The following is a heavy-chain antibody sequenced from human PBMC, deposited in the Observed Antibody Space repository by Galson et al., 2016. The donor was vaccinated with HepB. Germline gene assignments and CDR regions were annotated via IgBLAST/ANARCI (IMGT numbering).Heavy chain of an antibody. V-gene: IGHV2-5*02. D-gene: IGHD3-3*01. Sequence: PALVKPTQTLTLTCTFSGFSLSTSGVGVGWIRQPPGKALEWLALIYWDDDKRYSPSLKSRLTITKDTSKNQVVLTMTNMDPVDTATYYCAHKNSRFLEWSFDYWGQGTLVTVSS. J-gene: IGHJ4*02. CDR3: AHKNSRFLEWSFDY. CDR2: IYWDDDK. CDR1: GFSLSTSGVG.